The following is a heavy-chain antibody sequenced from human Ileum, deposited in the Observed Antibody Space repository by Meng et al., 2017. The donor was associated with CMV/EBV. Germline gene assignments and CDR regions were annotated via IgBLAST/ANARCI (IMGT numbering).Heavy chain of an antibody. V-gene: IGHV4-4*07. CDR2: IHPTGTT. D-gene: IGHD3-10*01. CDR3: ARAAARGVPVDL. Sequence: QLQESGPRLLQPSETLSLPCTVTGGSLTSYYWTWIRQPAGKGLEWIGRIHPTGTTDDNPSLRSRVSMSLDKSKNQFSLKLTSVTAADTAVYYCARAAARGVPVDLWGQGTLVTVSS. J-gene: IGHJ5*02. CDR1: GGSLTSYY.